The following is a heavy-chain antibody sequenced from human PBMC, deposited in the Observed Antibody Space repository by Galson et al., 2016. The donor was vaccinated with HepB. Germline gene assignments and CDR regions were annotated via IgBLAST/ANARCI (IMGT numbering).Heavy chain of an antibody. Sequence: SETLSLTCTVSGASISSGNFSWVWIRQPPGEGLEWIGTFFYSASIYYNPFLKSRVTISVDSSKNQGSLKVRSVTAADTAVYYCARRRRYYDSSGYSYYGLDVWGEGTTVTVSS. CDR1: GASISSGNFS. D-gene: IGHD3-22*01. CDR3: ARRRRYYDSSGYSYYGLDV. J-gene: IGHJ6*04. CDR2: FFYSASI. V-gene: IGHV4-39*01.